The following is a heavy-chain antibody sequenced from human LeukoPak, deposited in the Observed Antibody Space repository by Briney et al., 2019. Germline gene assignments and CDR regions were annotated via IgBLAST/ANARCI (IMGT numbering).Heavy chain of an antibody. CDR1: GFTFSSSA. V-gene: IGHV3-21*01. CDR3: ARDFDRAGDYHHFDF. J-gene: IGHJ4*02. Sequence: PGGSLRLSCAASGFTFSSSAMSWVRQAPGKGLEWVSAISNNGGYTYYADSVKGRFTISRDNAKNSLYLQMDSLRAEDTAVYYCARDFDRAGDYHHFDFWGQGTLVTVSS. CDR2: ISNNGGYT. D-gene: IGHD3-9*01.